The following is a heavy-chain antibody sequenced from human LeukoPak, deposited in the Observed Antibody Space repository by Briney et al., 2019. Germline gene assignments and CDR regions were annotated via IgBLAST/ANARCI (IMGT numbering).Heavy chain of an antibody. CDR2: IYHSGST. D-gene: IGHD3-3*01. CDR1: GGSISSGGYS. V-gene: IGHV4-30-2*01. CDR3: ARALFSLVDY. Sequence: SETLSLTCAVSGGSISSGGYSWSWIRQPPGKGLEWIGYIYHSGSTYYNPSLKSRVTISVDRSKNQFSLKLSSVTAADTAVYYCARALFSLVDYWGQGTLVTVSS. J-gene: IGHJ4*02.